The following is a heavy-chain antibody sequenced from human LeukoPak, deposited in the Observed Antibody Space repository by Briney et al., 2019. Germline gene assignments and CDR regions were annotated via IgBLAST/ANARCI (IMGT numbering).Heavy chain of an antibody. CDR3: AKGPIRGYFDY. D-gene: IGHD5-24*01. J-gene: IGHJ4*02. CDR2: ISSSGRTI. V-gene: IGHV3-48*03. Sequence: GGSLRLSCAAPGFTFNNYQMNWVRQAPGKGLECISYISSSGRTIYYADSLKGRFTVSRDNAKNSLYLRMNNLRAEDTAVYYCAKGPIRGYFDYWGQGTLVTVSS. CDR1: GFTFNNYQ.